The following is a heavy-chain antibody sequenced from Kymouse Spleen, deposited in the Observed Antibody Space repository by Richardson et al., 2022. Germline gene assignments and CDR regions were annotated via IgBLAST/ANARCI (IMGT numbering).Heavy chain of an antibody. CDR3: ARVYYDILTGYYKDAFDI. CDR1: GGSFSGYY. CDR2: INHSGST. Sequence: QVQLQQWGAGLLKPSETLSLTCAVYGGSFSGYYWSWIRQPPGKGLEWIGEINHSGSTNYNPSLKSRVTISVDTSKNQFSLKLSSVTAADTAVYYCARVYYDILTGYYKDAFDIWGQGTMVTVSS. J-gene: IGHJ3*02. V-gene: IGHV4-34*01. D-gene: IGHD3-9*01.